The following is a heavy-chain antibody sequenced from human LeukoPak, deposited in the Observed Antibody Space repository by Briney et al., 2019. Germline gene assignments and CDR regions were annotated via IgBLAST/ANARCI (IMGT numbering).Heavy chain of an antibody. CDR1: GGSISSSTYY. D-gene: IGHD4-23*01. CDR2: MYYSGST. Sequence: SETLSLTCTVSGGSISSSTYYWGWIRQPPGKGLEWIGTMYYSGSTYYNPSLKSRVTISVDTSKNQFSLKLSSVTAADTAVYYCARDLGRWSHYFDYWGQGTLVTVSS. V-gene: IGHV4-39*07. CDR3: ARDLGRWSHYFDY. J-gene: IGHJ4*02.